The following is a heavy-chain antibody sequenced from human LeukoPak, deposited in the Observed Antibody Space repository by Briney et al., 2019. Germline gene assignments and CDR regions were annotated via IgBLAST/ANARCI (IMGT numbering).Heavy chain of an antibody. CDR1: GFTFSNYA. CDR2: ISYDGSNK. Sequence: GGSLRLSCAASGFTFSNYAMSWVRQAPGKGLGWVAVISYDGSNKYYADSVKGRFTISRDNAKNSLYLQMNSLRADDTAVYYCARFAAGGSYYYYMDVWGKGTTVTVSS. V-gene: IGHV3-30-3*01. CDR3: ARFAAGGSYYYYMDV. D-gene: IGHD6-25*01. J-gene: IGHJ6*03.